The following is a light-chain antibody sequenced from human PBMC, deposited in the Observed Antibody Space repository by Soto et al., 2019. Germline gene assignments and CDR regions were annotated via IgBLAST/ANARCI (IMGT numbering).Light chain of an antibody. J-gene: IGKJ2*01. CDR2: GAS. Sequence: EIVLTQSPGTLSLSPGESATLSCRASQRVAISHIAWYRQKPGQAPWLLIYGASNRATGIPDRFSGSGSGTAFTLTISRLEAEDSAVYYCQHYGSAPPYTFGQGTKLKLK. CDR1: QRVAISH. V-gene: IGKV3-20*01. CDR3: QHYGSAPPYT.